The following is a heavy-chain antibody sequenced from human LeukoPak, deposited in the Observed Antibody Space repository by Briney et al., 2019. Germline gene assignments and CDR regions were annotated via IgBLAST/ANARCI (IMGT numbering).Heavy chain of an antibody. J-gene: IGHJ4*02. V-gene: IGHV3-48*01. CDR3: VRENFADLFDY. D-gene: IGHD1-7*01. Sequence: GGSLRLSCAASGFTFSNYNMHWVRQAPGKGLECISYVSSSSSTIYNADSVKGRFTISRDNAKNSLFLQMNSLRAEDTAVYYCVRENFADLFDYWGQGPLVTVSS. CDR1: GFTFSNYN. CDR2: VSSSSSTI.